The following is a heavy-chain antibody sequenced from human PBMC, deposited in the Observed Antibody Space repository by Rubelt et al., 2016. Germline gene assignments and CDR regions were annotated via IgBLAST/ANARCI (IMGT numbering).Heavy chain of an antibody. J-gene: IGHJ4*02. V-gene: IGHV3-53*01. CDR3: AREYDV. Sequence: EVQLVESGGGLIQPGGSLRLSCAASGFTVSSNHMSWVRQAPGKGLEWVSLVFSGGNPHYAGSVKGRFTISRDKSKNALCLQLTSLRAEDTAVYYCAREYDVWCQGSLVTVSS. D-gene: IGHD3-3*01. CDR2: VFSGGNP. CDR1: GFTVSSNH.